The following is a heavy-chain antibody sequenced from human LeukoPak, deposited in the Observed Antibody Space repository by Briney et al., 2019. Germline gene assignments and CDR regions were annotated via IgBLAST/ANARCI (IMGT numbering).Heavy chain of an antibody. V-gene: IGHV4-59*01. CDR3: ARVTAVGTYSDS. Sequence: SETLSLTCTVSGGSISSYYWSWIRQPPGKGLEWIGYIYYSGSTNYNPSLKSRVTISVDTSKNQFSLKLSSVTAADTAVYFCARVTAVGTYSDSWGQGTLVTVSS. J-gene: IGHJ4*02. CDR2: IYYSGST. D-gene: IGHD7-27*01. CDR1: GGSISSYY.